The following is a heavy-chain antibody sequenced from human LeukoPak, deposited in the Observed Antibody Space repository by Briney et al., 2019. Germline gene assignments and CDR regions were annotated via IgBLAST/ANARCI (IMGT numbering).Heavy chain of an antibody. CDR3: AKGVVDYYDSSGYYPSDL. CDR1: GFTSHNYA. D-gene: IGHD3-22*01. V-gene: IGHV3-23*01. J-gene: IGHJ5*02. Sequence: GGSLRLSCAGSGFTSHNYAMTWVRQAPGKGLKWVSGISASGGTTYYADSVKGRFTISRDNSNNTLYLQMNSMRVEDTAVYFCAKGVVDYYDSSGYYPSDLWGQGTLVTVS. CDR2: ISASGGTT.